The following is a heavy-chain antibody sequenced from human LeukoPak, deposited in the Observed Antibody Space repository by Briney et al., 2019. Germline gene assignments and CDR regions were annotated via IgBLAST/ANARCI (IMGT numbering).Heavy chain of an antibody. V-gene: IGHV3-74*01. J-gene: IGHJ6*02. CDR3: ARGLAVAGNCMDV. D-gene: IGHD6-19*01. CDR2: INSDGTMT. Sequence: GSLRLSCAASGFTFSSYSMNWVRQAPGKGLVWVSRINSDGTMTNYADSVKGRFTISRDNAKNTLHLQMNSPRAEDTAVYYCARGLAVAGNCMDVWGQGTTVTVSS. CDR1: GFTFSSYS.